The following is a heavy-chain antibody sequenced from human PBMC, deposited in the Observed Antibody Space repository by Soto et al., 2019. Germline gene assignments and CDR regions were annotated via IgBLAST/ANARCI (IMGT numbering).Heavy chain of an antibody. CDR2: IIPILGIA. V-gene: IGHV1-69*02. CDR3: ARGRTTKLISYYYYYGMDV. Sequence: QVQLVQSGAEVKKPGSSVKVSCKASGGTFSSYTISWVRQAPGQGLEWMGRIIPILGIANYAQKFQGRVTITADKSTSTAYMELSSLRAEDTAVYYCARGRTTKLISYYYYYGMDVWGQGTTVTVSS. J-gene: IGHJ6*02. D-gene: IGHD4-17*01. CDR1: GGTFSSYT.